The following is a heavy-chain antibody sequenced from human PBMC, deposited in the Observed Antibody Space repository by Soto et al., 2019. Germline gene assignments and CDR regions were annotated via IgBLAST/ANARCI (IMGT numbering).Heavy chain of an antibody. CDR1: GLNIDNAL. J-gene: IGHJ4*02. V-gene: IGHV3-15*01. CDR2: LKSETDGGTA. Sequence: GGSLRLSCATSGLNIDNALESCVSQAPWKGLERFVSLKSETDGGTAEYAAPVKGRFNISRDVSQSTMYLHMHSLSTDDTAVYYCITFGYNNRDRYDYWRKGNQVTVSS. CDR3: ITFGYNNRDRYDY. D-gene: IGHD6-25*01.